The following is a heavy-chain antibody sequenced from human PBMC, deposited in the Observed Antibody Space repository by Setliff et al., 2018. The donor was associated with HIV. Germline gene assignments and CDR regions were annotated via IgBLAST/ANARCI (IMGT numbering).Heavy chain of an antibody. D-gene: IGHD3-10*01. J-gene: IGHJ4*02. CDR1: GDSVNDRSYF. V-gene: IGHV4-39*01. CDR3: ATNFGSGTYFDAHYFDS. CDR2: FYDNGDS. Sequence: PSETLSLTCTVSGDSVNDRSYFWGWIRQPPGKGLEWIGTFYDNGDSRYNPSLKSRVTISVDTSKNQFSLKVNSVTAADTAIYFCATNFGSGTYFDAHYFDSWGPGTLVTVSS.